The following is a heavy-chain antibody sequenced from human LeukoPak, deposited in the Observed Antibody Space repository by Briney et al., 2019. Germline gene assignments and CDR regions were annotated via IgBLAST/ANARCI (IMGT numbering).Heavy chain of an antibody. CDR1: GFTLSSYW. J-gene: IGHJ4*02. CDR3: ARGSDGETTSIAGRQKRYFDY. D-gene: IGHD6-6*01. V-gene: IGHV3-74*01. CDR2: INNDGSST. Sequence: QSGGSLRLSCAASGFTLSSYWMHWVRQVPGKGLVWVSRINNDGSSTSYADSVKGRFTISRDNANNSLSLQMNSLRPEDTAVYYCARGSDGETTSIAGRQKRYFDYWGQGTLVTVSS.